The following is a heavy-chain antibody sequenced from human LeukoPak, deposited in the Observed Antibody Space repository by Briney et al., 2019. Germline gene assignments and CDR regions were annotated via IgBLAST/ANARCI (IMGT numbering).Heavy chain of an antibody. CDR3: AKYGNSGWVIDN. J-gene: IGHJ4*02. Sequence: PSETLSLTCTVSGGSIGSDYWTWLRQPPGKGLEYIGYIYYTGSTNYNPSLKSRVTISVDTSKNQFSLKMSSVTAAYTAVYFCAKYGNSGWVIDNWGRGTLLTVSS. V-gene: IGHV4-59*08. CDR1: GGSIGSDY. D-gene: IGHD6-19*01. CDR2: IYYTGST.